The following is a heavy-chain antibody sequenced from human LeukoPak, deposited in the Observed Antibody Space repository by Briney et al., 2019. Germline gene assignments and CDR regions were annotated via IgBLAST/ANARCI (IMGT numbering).Heavy chain of an antibody. V-gene: IGHV4-34*01. D-gene: IGHD3-22*01. CDR2: INHSGSA. J-gene: IGHJ4*02. CDR1: GGSFSDYY. Sequence: PSESLSLTCAVYGGSFSDYYWSWIRQPPGKGLEWLGEINHSGSAAYNPSLKSRVPISVDTSKSQWSLNLTSVTAAAAAVYYCARGRGQTYYFDSSGYYYNYWGQGTLVTVSS. CDR3: ARGRGQTYYFDSSGYYYNY.